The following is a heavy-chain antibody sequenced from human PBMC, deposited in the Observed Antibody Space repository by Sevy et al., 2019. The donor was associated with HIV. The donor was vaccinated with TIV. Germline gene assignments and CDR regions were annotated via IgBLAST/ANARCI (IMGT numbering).Heavy chain of an antibody. J-gene: IGHJ3*01. CDR3: AKDRYYFDSSGYYYHHDAFDV. CDR1: GFTSTPYA. CDR2: ISGSGAIT. V-gene: IGHV3-23*01. D-gene: IGHD3-22*01. Sequence: GGSLRLSCATSGFTSTPYAVAWVRQAPWKGLEWVAAISGSGAITYYADSRKARLIISRDRTNNTVYLQMKRLRAEDTALYYCAKDRYYFDSSGYYYHHDAFDVWGRGTMVTVSS.